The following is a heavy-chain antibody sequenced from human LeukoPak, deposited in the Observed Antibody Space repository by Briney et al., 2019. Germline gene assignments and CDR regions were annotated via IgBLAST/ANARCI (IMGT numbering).Heavy chain of an antibody. V-gene: IGHV1-69*05. CDR2: IIPIFGTA. Sequence: VKVSCKASGGTSSSYAISWVRQAPGQGLEWMGRIIPIFGTANCAQKFQGRVTITTDESTSTAYMELSSLRSEDTAVYYCARSYYYDSSGYWRFDYWGQGTLVTVSS. J-gene: IGHJ4*02. D-gene: IGHD3-22*01. CDR1: GGTSSSYA. CDR3: ARSYYYDSSGYWRFDY.